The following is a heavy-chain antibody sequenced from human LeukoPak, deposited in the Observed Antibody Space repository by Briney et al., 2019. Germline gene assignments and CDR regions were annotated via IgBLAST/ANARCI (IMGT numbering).Heavy chain of an antibody. CDR3: ARPTYSTSGNWFDP. V-gene: IGHV1-2*02. CDR2: INPNSGGT. Sequence: ASVKVSCKASGYTFTGYYMHWVRQAPGQGLEWMGWINPNSGGTNYAQKFQGRVTMTRDMSISTAYKELSRLRSDDSAVYYCARPTYSTSGNWFDPWGQGTLVTVSS. J-gene: IGHJ5*02. D-gene: IGHD6-6*01. CDR1: GYTFTGYY.